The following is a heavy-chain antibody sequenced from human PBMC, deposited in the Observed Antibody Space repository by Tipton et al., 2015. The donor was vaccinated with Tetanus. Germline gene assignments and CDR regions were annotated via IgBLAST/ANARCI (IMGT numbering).Heavy chain of an antibody. J-gene: IGHJ3*01. CDR3: ARRIQVFGPAILAAFDL. CDR2: IYDNGTT. D-gene: IGHD3/OR15-3a*01. CDR1: GGSISGYY. V-gene: IGHV4-59*01. Sequence: TLSLTCTVAGGSISGYYWTWIRQPPGKGLEWIGYIYDNGTTSYSPSLKSRVIISVDKSKNQLSLKLGSVTAEDTAIYYCARRIQVFGPAILAAFDLWAQGTMVIVSS.